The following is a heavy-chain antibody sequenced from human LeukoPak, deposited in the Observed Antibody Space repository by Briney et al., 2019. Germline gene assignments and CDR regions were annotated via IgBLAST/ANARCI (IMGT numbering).Heavy chain of an antibody. CDR1: GVTLSSYA. J-gene: IGHJ4*02. V-gene: IGHV3-23*01. CDR2: ISSSGSGGNT. D-gene: IGHD3-16*01. Sequence: GGSLRLSCAASGVTLSSYAMSWARQAPGKGLEWVSGISSSGSGGNTYYADSVKGRFTIPRDNSKNTLYLQMNSLRAEDTAVYYCARGDDYVWGSFSIGFDYWGQGTLVTVSS. CDR3: ARGDDYVWGSFSIGFDY.